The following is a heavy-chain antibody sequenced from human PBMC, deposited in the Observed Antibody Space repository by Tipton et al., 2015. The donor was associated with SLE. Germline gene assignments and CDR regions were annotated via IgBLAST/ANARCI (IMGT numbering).Heavy chain of an antibody. CDR2: INYSGST. CDR3: ARDDCSRTSCYKGLGYFDY. Sequence: TLSLTCSVSGGSISTYYWNWIRQPPGKGLEWIGYINYSGSTYYNPSLKSRVTISEDTSNNQFSLKLSSVTAADTAVYYCARDDCSRTSCYKGLGYFDYWGQGILVTVPS. V-gene: IGHV4-59*06. D-gene: IGHD2-2*02. J-gene: IGHJ4*02. CDR1: GGSISTYY.